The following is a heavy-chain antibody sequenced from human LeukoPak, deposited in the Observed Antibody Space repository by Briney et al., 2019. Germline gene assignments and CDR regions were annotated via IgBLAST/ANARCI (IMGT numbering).Heavy chain of an antibody. V-gene: IGHV3-30*04. D-gene: IGHD2-15*01. J-gene: IGHJ4*02. CDR2: ISYDGSNK. CDR3: ARDHGGGSYFYY. Sequence: GRSLRLSCAASGFTFSSDAMHWVRQAPGKGLERVAVISYDGSNKYYADSVKGRFTISRDNSKNTLYLQMNSLRAEDTAVYYCARDHGGGSYFYYWGQGTLVTVSS. CDR1: GFTFSSDA.